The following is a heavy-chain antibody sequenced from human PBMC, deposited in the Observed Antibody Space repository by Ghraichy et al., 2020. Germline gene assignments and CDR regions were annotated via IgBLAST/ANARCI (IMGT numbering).Heavy chain of an antibody. CDR1: GDSVSSNTAA. CDR2: TYYRSRWYN. Sequence: SETLSLTCAISGDSVSSNTAAWSWFRQSPSRGLEWLGRTYYRSRWYNDYAVSVRSRITIKPDTSKNHLSLQLNSVTPEDTAGYYCARGEYTGGWYPYWGQGTLVTVSS. J-gene: IGHJ4*02. CDR3: ARGEYTGGWYPY. D-gene: IGHD6-19*01. V-gene: IGHV6-1*01.